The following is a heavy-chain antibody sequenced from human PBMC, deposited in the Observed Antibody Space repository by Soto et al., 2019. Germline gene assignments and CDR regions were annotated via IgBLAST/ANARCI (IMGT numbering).Heavy chain of an antibody. D-gene: IGHD1-1*01. CDR1: GFTFSSYL. CDR3: ARDNWNSY. CDR2: VKSDGSST. V-gene: IGHV3-74*01. Sequence: GWSLRLSCAASGFTFSSYLMHWVRQAPGKGLVWVSRVKSDGSSTSYADSVKGRFTISRDNAKNTLYLQMNSLRAEDTAVYYCARDNWNSYWGQGTLVTVSS. J-gene: IGHJ4*02.